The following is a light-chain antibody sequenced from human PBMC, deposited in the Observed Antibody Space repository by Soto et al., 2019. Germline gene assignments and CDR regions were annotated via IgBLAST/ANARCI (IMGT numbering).Light chain of an antibody. V-gene: IGKV3-15*01. Sequence: EIVITQSPATLSVSPGERATLSCRASQSVSSNLAWYQQKPGQAPRLLIYGASTRATGIPARFSGSGSGTEFTLTISSLQSEDFAVYYCQQYGSSRTLGQGTKGDIK. CDR2: GAS. J-gene: IGKJ1*01. CDR3: QQYGSSRT. CDR1: QSVSSN.